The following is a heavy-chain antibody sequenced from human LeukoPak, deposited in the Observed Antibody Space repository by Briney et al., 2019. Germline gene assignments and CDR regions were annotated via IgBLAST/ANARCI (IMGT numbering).Heavy chain of an antibody. Sequence: SVKVSCKASGFTFTSSAMQWVRQARGQGLEWMGWIDVGSGNTNYAQKFQERVTINRDMYTRTAYMEVRGLRSGDTPVFFCATDDVTTGTKTALGYWGQGTLVTVSS. D-gene: IGHD1-1*01. V-gene: IGHV1-58*02. J-gene: IGHJ4*02. CDR3: ATDDVTTGTKTALGY. CDR2: IDVGSGNT. CDR1: GFTFTSSA.